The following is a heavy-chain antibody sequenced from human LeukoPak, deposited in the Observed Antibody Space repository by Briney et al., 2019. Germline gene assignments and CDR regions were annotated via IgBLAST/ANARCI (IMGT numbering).Heavy chain of an antibody. CDR2: FDPEDGET. CDR3: TVAKEGNAFDI. CDR1: GYTLTELS. J-gene: IGHJ3*02. Sequence: RASVKVSCKVSGYTLTELSMHWVRQAPGKGLEWMGGFDPEDGETIYAQKFQGRVTMTEDTSITTAYMELSSLNSDDTAIYYCTVAKEGNAFDIWGQGTMVTVSS. V-gene: IGHV1-24*01. D-gene: IGHD5-12*01.